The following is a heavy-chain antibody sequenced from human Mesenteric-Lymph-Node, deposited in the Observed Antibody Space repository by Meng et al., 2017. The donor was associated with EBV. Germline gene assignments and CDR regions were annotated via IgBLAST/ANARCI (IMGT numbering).Heavy chain of an antibody. D-gene: IGHD1-26*01. V-gene: IGHV4-61*01. CDR2: IYDSGIT. J-gene: IGHJ4*02. Sequence: HVPLQESGPGLVKPSESLSLTCTVSGVSVSGDSFYWSWIRQPPGKGLEWIGFIYDSGITHYSPSLKSRVTISVDTSKNQFSLELRSMTPADTAVYYCARDRGWELLDYWGQGTLVTVSS. CDR3: ARDRGWELLDY. CDR1: GVSVSGDSFY.